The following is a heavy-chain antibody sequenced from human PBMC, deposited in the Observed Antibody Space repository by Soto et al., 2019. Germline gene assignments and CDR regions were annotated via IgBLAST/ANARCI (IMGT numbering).Heavy chain of an antibody. V-gene: IGHV4-31*03. D-gene: IGHD6-6*01. CDR2: IYYSGST. CDR1: GGSISSGGYY. J-gene: IGHJ4*02. CDR3: ARRGGFYSSSSGYYFDY. Sequence: QVQLQESGPGLVKPSQTLSLTCTVSGGSISSGGYYWSWIRQHPGKGLEWIGYIYYSGSTYYNPSLNSRVTISVDTSKNQFSLKLSSVTAADTAVYYCARRGGFYSSSSGYYFDYWGQETLVTVSS.